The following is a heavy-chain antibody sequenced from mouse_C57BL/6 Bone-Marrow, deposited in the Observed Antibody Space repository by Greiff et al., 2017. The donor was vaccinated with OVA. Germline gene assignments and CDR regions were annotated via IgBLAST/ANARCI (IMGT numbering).Heavy chain of an antibody. J-gene: IGHJ3*01. D-gene: IGHD1-1*01. CDR1: GYAFTNYL. V-gene: IGHV1-54*01. Sequence: QVQLQQSGAELVRPGTSVKVSCKASGYAFTNYLIEWVKQRPGQGLEWIGVINPGSGGTNYNEKFKGKATLTADKSSSTAYMQLSSLTSEDSAVYFCARTQRYFAYWGQGTLVTVSA. CDR2: INPGSGGT. CDR3: ARTQRYFAY.